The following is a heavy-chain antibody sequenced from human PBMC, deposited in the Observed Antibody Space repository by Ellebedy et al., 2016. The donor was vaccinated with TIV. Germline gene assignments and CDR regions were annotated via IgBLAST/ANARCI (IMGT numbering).Heavy chain of an antibody. V-gene: IGHV3-7*01. J-gene: IGHJ2*01. Sequence: PGGSLRLSCTASGFTLSNYWMTWVRQAPGRGLEWVANINEVGTKKHFVDSVRGRFTISRDDAGNSLFLQMNSLGAEDTAVYYCARAIYGASCLWGRGTLVTDSS. CDR1: GFTLSNYW. D-gene: IGHD4-17*01. CDR2: INEVGTKK. CDR3: ARAIYGASCL.